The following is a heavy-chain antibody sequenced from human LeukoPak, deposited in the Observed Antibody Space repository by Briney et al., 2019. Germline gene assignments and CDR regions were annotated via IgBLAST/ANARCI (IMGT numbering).Heavy chain of an antibody. D-gene: IGHD2-15*01. V-gene: IGHV4-59*01. CDR2: IYYSGST. CDR1: GGSISSYY. J-gene: IGHJ4*02. Sequence: SETLSLTCPVSGGSISSYYWSWIRQPPGKGREWIGYIYYSGSTNYNPSLKSRVTISVDTSKNQFSLKLSSVTAADTAVYYCARAYCSGGSCYSDYWGQGTLVTVSS. CDR3: ARAYCSGGSCYSDY.